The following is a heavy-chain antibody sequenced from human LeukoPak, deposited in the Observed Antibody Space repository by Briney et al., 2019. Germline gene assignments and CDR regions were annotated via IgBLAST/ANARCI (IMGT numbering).Heavy chain of an antibody. CDR1: GFTFSSYA. D-gene: IGHD6-13*01. CDR3: AKDHRHSSSWYRKDYYYMDV. J-gene: IGHJ6*03. CDR2: ISGSGGST. Sequence: GGSLRLSCAASGFTFSSYAMSWVRQAPGKGLEWVSAISGSGGSTYYADSVKGRFTISRDNSKNTLYLQMNSLRAEDTAVYYCAKDHRHSSSWYRKDYYYMDVWGKGTTVTVSS. V-gene: IGHV3-23*01.